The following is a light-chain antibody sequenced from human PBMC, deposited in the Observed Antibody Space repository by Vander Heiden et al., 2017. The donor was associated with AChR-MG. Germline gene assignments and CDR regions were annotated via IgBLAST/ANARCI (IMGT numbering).Light chain of an antibody. Sequence: IQMPQPPSPLSASVGDRVTITCPASQSISSYLKWYQQRPGKAPKHLMYAASSMQRGVPSRISGSGSGTDFTLTISSLQPEDFATYYCQQSDNTLPYTFGQGTKLEIK. V-gene: IGKV1-39*01. CDR2: AAS. CDR3: QQSDNTLPYT. J-gene: IGKJ2*01. CDR1: QSISSY.